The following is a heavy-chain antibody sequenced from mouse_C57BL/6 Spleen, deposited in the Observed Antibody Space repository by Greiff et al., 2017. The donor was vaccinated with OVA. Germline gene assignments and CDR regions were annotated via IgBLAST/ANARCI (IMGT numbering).Heavy chain of an antibody. CDR2: ISSGSSTI. D-gene: IGHD2-5*01. V-gene: IGHV5-17*01. Sequence: DVKLQESGGGLVKPGGSLKLSCAASGFTFSDYGMHWVRQAPEKGLEWVAYISSGSSTIYYADTVKGRFTISRDNAKNTLFLQMTSLRSEDTAMYYCARGDYYSNSHWYFDVWGTGTTVTVSS. CDR3: ARGDYYSNSHWYFDV. J-gene: IGHJ1*03. CDR1: GFTFSDYG.